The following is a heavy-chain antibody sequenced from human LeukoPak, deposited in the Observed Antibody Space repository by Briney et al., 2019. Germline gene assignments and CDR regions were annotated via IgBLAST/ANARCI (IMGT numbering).Heavy chain of an antibody. V-gene: IGHV1-2*02. J-gene: IGHJ6*03. Sequence: GASVKVSCRASGYTFTGYYMHWVRQAPGQGLEWMGWINPNSGGTNYAQKFQGRVTMTRDTSISTAYMELSRLRSDDTAVYYCARANDILTGYYYMDVWGKGTTVTVSS. D-gene: IGHD3-9*01. CDR3: ARANDILTGYYYMDV. CDR2: INPNSGGT. CDR1: GYTFTGYY.